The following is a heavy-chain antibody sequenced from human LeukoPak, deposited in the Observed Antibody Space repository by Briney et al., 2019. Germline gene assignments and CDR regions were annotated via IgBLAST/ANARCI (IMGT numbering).Heavy chain of an antibody. Sequence: GGSLRLSCAASGFTFSSYAMHWVRQAPGKGLEYVSAISSNGGSTYYANSVKGRFTISRDNSKNTLYLQMGSLRAEDMAVYYCARDGPTGTGGYYFDYWGQGTLVTVSS. D-gene: IGHD1-1*01. CDR1: GFTFSSYA. CDR3: ARDGPTGTGGYYFDY. CDR2: ISSNGGST. V-gene: IGHV3-64*01. J-gene: IGHJ4*02.